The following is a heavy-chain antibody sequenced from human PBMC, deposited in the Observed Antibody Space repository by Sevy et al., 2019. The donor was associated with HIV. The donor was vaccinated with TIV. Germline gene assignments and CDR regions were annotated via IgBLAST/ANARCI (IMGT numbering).Heavy chain of an antibody. CDR3: AKDLDIVAVAAAIRLSY. D-gene: IGHD2-2*01. V-gene: IGHV3-23*01. J-gene: IGHJ4*02. CDR1: GFTFRNYA. Sequence: GRSLRLSCAASGFTFRNYAMSWVRQAPGKGLEWVSALSGTGGSTYYADSVKGRFTISRDNSKNTLYLQMNVLRVEDTAVYYCAKDLDIVAVAAAIRLSYWGQGTLVTVSS. CDR2: LSGTGGST.